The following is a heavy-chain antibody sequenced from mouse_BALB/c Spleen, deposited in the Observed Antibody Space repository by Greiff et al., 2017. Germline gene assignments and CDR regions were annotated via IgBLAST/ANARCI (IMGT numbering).Heavy chain of an antibody. CDR3: ARDKGGLRAWFAY. D-gene: IGHD2-2*01. V-gene: IGHV5-4*02. CDR1: GFTFSDYY. J-gene: IGHJ3*01. Sequence: EVMLVESGGGLVKPGGSLKLSYAASGFTFSDYYMYWVRQTPEKRLEWVATISDGGSYTYYPDSVKGRFTISRDNAKNNLYLQMSSLKSEDTAMYYCARDKGGLRAWFAYWGQGTLVTVSA. CDR2: ISDGGSYT.